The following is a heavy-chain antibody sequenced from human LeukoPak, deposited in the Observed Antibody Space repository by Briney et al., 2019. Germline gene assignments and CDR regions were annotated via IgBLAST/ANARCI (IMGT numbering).Heavy chain of an antibody. D-gene: IGHD6-13*01. CDR1: GGSISSGGYY. J-gene: IGHJ4*02. CDR2: IYHSGST. CDR3: ARDLGFKLVRDYYFDY. V-gene: IGHV4-30-2*01. Sequence: SETLSLTCTVSGGSISSGGYYWSWIRQPPGKGLEWIGYIYHSGSTYYNPSLKSRVTISVDRSKNQFSLKLSSVTAADTAVYYCARDLGFKLVRDYYFDYWGQGTLVTVSS.